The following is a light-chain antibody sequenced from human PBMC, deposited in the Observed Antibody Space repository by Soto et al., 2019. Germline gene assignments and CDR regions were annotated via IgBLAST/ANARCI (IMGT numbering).Light chain of an antibody. J-gene: IGKJ2*01. V-gene: IGKV3D-20*01. CDR3: QQYGSSPYT. Sequence: IVLTQSPATLSLSPGERATLSCGARQSVSSSYLAWYQQKPGLAPRLLIYDASSRATGIPDRFSGSGSGTDFTLTISRLEPEDFAVYYCQQYGSSPYTFGQGTKLAIK. CDR2: DAS. CDR1: QSVSSSY.